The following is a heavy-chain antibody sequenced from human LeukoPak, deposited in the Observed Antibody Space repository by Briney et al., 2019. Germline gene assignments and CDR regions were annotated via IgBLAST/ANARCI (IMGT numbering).Heavy chain of an antibody. CDR2: TYYRSKWYN. J-gene: IGHJ4*02. Sequence: ASQTLSLTCAISGDSFSSNSAAWNWIRQSPSRGLEWLGRTYYRSKWYNDYAVSVKSRITINPDTSKNQFSLQLNSVTPEDTAVYYCAREVRRSSSKGGNYFDYWGQGTLVTVSS. CDR3: AREVRRSSSKGGNYFDY. D-gene: IGHD6-13*01. V-gene: IGHV6-1*01. CDR1: GDSFSSNSAA.